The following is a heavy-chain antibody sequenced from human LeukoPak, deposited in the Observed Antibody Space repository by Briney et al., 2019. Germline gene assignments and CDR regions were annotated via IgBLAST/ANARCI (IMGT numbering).Heavy chain of an antibody. Sequence: ASVKVSCKASGYTFTSYYMHWVRQAPGQGLEWMGIINPSGGSTSYAQKFQGRVTMTRDTSTSTVYMELSSLRSEDTAVYYCVREEFAYYSFDYWGQGTLVTVSS. CDR2: INPSGGST. CDR1: GYTFTSYY. CDR3: VREEFAYYSFDY. D-gene: IGHD2-21*01. V-gene: IGHV1-46*01. J-gene: IGHJ4*02.